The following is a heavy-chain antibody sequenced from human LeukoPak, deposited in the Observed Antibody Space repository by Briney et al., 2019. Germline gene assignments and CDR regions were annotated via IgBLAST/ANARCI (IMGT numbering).Heavy chain of an antibody. CDR2: INSDGSTT. Sequence: GGSLRLSCAASGFTFSSYWMHWVRQAPGKGLVWVSRINSDGSTTNYADSVKGRSTISRDNAKNTLYLQMNSLRAEDTAVYYCARDLYGGKGDYWGQGTLVTVSS. V-gene: IGHV3-74*01. J-gene: IGHJ4*02. CDR1: GFTFSSYW. CDR3: ARDLYGGKGDY. D-gene: IGHD4-23*01.